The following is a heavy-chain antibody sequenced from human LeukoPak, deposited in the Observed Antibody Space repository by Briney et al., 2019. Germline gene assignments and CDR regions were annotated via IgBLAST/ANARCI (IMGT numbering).Heavy chain of an antibody. D-gene: IGHD1-1*01. CDR2: ISTSSSYI. CDR3: ARDQDWNDRGGLDY. Sequence: GGSLRLSCAASGFTFSTYSMNWVRQAPGRGLEWVSFISTSSSYIYYADSVKGRFTISRDNSKNSLYLQMNSLRAEDTAVYYCARDQDWNDRGGLDYWGQGTLVIVSS. CDR1: GFTFSTYS. J-gene: IGHJ4*02. V-gene: IGHV3-21*01.